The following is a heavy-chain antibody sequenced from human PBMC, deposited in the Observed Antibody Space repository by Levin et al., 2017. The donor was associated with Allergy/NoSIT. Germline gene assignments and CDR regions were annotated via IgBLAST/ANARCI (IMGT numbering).Heavy chain of an antibody. CDR1: GFTFSSYA. Sequence: GGSLRLSCAASGFTFSSYAMHWVRQAPGKGLEWVAVISYDGSNKYYADSVKGRFTISRDNSKNTLYLQMNSLRAEDTAVYYCATIAVAGTNSNDDYWGQGTLVTVSS. CDR2: ISYDGSNK. J-gene: IGHJ4*02. D-gene: IGHD6-19*01. V-gene: IGHV3-30*04. CDR3: ATIAVAGTNSNDDY.